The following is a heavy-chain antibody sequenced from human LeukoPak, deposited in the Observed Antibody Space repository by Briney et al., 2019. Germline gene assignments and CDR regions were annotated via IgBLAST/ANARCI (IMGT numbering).Heavy chain of an antibody. CDR3: ARDDSICSGGSCFFLYYYDSSGYYLNDY. D-gene: IGHD3-22*01. Sequence: ASVKVSCKASGYTFTSYGISWVRQAPGQGLEWMGWISAYNGNTNYAQKLQGRVTMTTDTSTSTAYTELRSLRSEDTAVYYCARDDSICSGGSCFFLYYYDSSGYYLNDYWGQGTLVTVSS. V-gene: IGHV1-18*01. CDR1: GYTFTSYG. CDR2: ISAYNGNT. J-gene: IGHJ4*01.